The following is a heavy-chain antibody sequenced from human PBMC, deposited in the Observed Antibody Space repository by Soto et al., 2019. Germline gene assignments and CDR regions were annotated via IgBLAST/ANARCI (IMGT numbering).Heavy chain of an antibody. Sequence: SETLSLTCTVSGGSISSDIYHWTWIRQSPGKGLEWIGYIYYSGSIFYNPSFKSRVNVSVDTSKNQFSLQLSSVTAADTAVYFCAREDGGGGRDYYGLDVWGQGTTVTLSS. J-gene: IGHJ6*02. CDR1: GGSISSDIYH. CDR3: AREDGGGGRDYYGLDV. CDR2: IYYSGSI. D-gene: IGHD2-15*01. V-gene: IGHV4-30-4*08.